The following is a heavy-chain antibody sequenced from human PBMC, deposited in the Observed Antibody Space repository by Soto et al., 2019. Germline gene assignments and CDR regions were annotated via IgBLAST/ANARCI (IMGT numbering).Heavy chain of an antibody. Sequence: QVQLVQSGAEVKKPGSSAKVSCKASGGTFSSYAISWVRQAPGQGLEWMGGIIPIFGTANYAQKFQGRVTITADKSTSTAYMELSSLRSEDTAVYYCAREPYTLRIAVAGEFDYWGQGTLVTVSS. CDR3: AREPYTLRIAVAGEFDY. CDR2: IIPIFGTA. V-gene: IGHV1-69*06. CDR1: GGTFSSYA. D-gene: IGHD6-19*01. J-gene: IGHJ4*02.